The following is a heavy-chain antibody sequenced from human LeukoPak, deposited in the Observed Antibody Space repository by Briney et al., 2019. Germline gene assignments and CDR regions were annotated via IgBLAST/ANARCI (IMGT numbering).Heavy chain of an antibody. CDR3: ARDCAKLITMTRWGANAFDI. CDR1: RYTFTSYG. CDR2: ISAYNGNT. J-gene: IGHJ3*02. Sequence: ASVKVSCKASRYTFTSYGISCVRQAPGEGREWMGWISAYNGNTNYAQKLQGRVTITTDTSTSTAYMELRSLRSDDTAVYYCARDCAKLITMTRWGANAFDIWGQGTMVTVSS. D-gene: IGHD3-22*01. V-gene: IGHV1-18*01.